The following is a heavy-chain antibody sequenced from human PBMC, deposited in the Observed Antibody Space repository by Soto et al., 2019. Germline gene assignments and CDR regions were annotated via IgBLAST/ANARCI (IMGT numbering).Heavy chain of an antibody. CDR1: VEPMSGGYY. J-gene: IGHJ4*02. Sequence: PSETPSLTCDVSVEPMSGGYYWGWIRQSPGKGLEWIGSIYYGGTTYYNPSLRSRLAISTDTSKNQFSLRLSSVTAADTALYYCARGWYYFDFWGQGTLVTVSS. CDR2: IYYGGTT. V-gene: IGHV4-38-2*01. CDR3: ARGWYYFDF. D-gene: IGHD2-15*01.